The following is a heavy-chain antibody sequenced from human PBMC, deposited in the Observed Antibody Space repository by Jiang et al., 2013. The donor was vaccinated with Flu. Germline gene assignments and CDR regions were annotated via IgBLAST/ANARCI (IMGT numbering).Heavy chain of an antibody. CDR3: ARDLIEGSYYRAYGMDV. D-gene: IGHD1-26*01. CDR1: GDSVSSNSAA. V-gene: IGHV6-1*01. CDR2: TYYRSKWYN. J-gene: IGHJ6*02. Sequence: SQTLSLTCAISGDSVSSNSAAWNWIRQSPSRGLEWLGRTYYRSKWYNDSAVSVRSRITVNPDTSKNQFSLQLNSVTPEDTAVYYCARDLIEGSYYRAYGMDVWGQGTTVTVSS.